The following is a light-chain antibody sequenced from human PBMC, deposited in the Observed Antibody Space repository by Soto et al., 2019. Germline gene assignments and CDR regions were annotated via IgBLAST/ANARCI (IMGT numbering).Light chain of an antibody. J-gene: IGKJ5*01. CDR3: QQRGNWPVT. CDR1: QSVSNY. CDR2: DTS. V-gene: IGKV3-11*01. Sequence: EIVLTQSPATLPLSPGERATLSCRASQSVSNYLARYQQKPGQAPRLLIYDTSNWATGIPARFSGSGFGTDFTLTISRLEPEDFAVYYCQQRGNWPVTFGQGTRLEIK.